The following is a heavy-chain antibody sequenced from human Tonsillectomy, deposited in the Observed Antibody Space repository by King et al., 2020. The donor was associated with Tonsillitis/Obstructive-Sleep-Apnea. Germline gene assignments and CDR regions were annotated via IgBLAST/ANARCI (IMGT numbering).Heavy chain of an antibody. CDR2: ISGSGSTI. J-gene: IGHJ4*02. V-gene: IGHV3-48*03. CDR1: GFTFSSYE. CDR3: ARGSGAGYDY. Sequence: VQLVESGGGVVQPGGSLRLSCAASGFTFSSYEVNWVRQAPGKGLEWVSYISGSGSTIYYADSVKGRFTISRDDAKNSLYLQMNSLRAEDKAVYYCARGSGAGYDYWGQGTLVTVSS. D-gene: IGHD5-24*01.